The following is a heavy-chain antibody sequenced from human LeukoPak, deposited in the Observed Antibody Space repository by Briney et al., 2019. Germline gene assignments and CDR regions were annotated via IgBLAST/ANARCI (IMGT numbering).Heavy chain of an antibody. CDR2: INPNSGGT. D-gene: IGHD2-15*01. J-gene: IGHJ6*03. Sequence: GASVKVSCKASGYTFTGYYMHWVRQAPGQGLEWMGWINPNSGGTNYGQKFQGRVTMTRDTSISTAYMELSRLRSDDTAVYYCARDGVAPATRYYYYYYMDVWGKGTTVTISS. V-gene: IGHV1-2*02. CDR1: GYTFTGYY. CDR3: ARDGVAPATRYYYYYYMDV.